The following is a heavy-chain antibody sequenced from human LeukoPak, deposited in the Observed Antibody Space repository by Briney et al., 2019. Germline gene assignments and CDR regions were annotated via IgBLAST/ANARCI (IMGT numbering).Heavy chain of an antibody. CDR1: GFTFSSYA. CDR2: ISYDGSNK. J-gene: IGHJ4*02. D-gene: IGHD5-24*01. Sequence: PGRSLRLSCAASGFTFSSYAMHWVRQAPGKGLEWVAVISYDGSNKYYADSVKGRCTISRDNSKNTLYLQMNSLRAEDTAVYYCARDYVETKGFDYWGQGTLVTVSS. V-gene: IGHV3-30-3*01. CDR3: ARDYVETKGFDY.